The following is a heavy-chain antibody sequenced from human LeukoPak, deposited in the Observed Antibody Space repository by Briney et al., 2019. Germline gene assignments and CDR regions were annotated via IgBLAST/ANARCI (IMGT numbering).Heavy chain of an antibody. CDR2: ITGNGVNT. Sequence: RPGGSLRLSCATSGFTFTSYAMNWVRQAPGKGLEWVAAITGNGVNTYYADSVKGRFTISSDPSKNTLFLQMHSLRADDTAVYYCAKPRADIPATVLDSWGQGALVTVSS. J-gene: IGHJ5*01. CDR1: GFTFTSYA. D-gene: IGHD2-2*02. V-gene: IGHV3-23*01. CDR3: AKPRADIPATVLDS.